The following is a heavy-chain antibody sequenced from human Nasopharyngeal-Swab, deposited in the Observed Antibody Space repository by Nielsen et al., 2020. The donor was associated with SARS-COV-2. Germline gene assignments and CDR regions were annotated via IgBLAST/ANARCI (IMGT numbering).Heavy chain of an antibody. CDR3: ARVHDRSDYYQGGGRYFDT. D-gene: IGHD3-22*01. CDR2: VQSAGNT. J-gene: IGHJ4*02. CDR1: GYSISSGYY. Sequence: SETLSLTCTVSGYSISSGYYWAWIRHSPGKGLEWIGSVQSAGNTYYNPSLESRVTISKDSSNNQFSLRLTSVTAADTAVYYCARVHDRSDYYQGGGRYFDTWGQGALVTVSS. V-gene: IGHV4-38-2*02.